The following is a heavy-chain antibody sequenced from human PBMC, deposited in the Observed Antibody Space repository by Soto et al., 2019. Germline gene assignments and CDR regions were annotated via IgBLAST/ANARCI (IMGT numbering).Heavy chain of an antibody. D-gene: IGHD3-3*01. Sequence: SETLSLTCTVSGGSISSYYWSWIRQPPGKGLEWIGYIYYSGSTNYNPPLKSRFTISVDTSKNQFSLKLSSVTAADTAVYYCARGSYDFWSGSEDYYYYYMDVWGKGTTVTVSS. CDR3: ARGSYDFWSGSEDYYYYYMDV. CDR2: IYYSGST. J-gene: IGHJ6*03. CDR1: GGSISSYY. V-gene: IGHV4-59*01.